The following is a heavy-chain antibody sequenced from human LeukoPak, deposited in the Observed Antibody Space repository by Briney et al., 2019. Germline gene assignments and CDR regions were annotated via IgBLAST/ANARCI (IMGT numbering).Heavy chain of an antibody. D-gene: IGHD3-22*01. Sequence: GGSLRLSCAASGFTFRSYGMHWVRQAPGKGLEWVAVIWYDGSNKYYADSVKGRFTISRDNSKNTLYLQMNSLRAEDTAVYYCARDRVNYDSSGYQTYYFDYWGQGTLVTVSS. CDR1: GFTFRSYG. V-gene: IGHV3-33*01. J-gene: IGHJ4*02. CDR2: IWYDGSNK. CDR3: ARDRVNYDSSGYQTYYFDY.